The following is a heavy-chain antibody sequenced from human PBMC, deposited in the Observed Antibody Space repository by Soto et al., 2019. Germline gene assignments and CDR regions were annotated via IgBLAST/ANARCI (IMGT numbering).Heavy chain of an antibody. CDR2: INSGSSHV. CDR1: GFTFSTSA. Sequence: DVQLVESGGGLVKPGGSLRLSCEASGFTFSTSAMHWVRQAPGKGLEWVASINSGSSHVKYADSVKGRFTISRDNANNSLSLHLCSLRVEDTAIYYCASGGGSLNYWGQGTLVTVSS. CDR3: ASGGGSLNY. V-gene: IGHV3-21*02. D-gene: IGHD2-15*01. J-gene: IGHJ4*02.